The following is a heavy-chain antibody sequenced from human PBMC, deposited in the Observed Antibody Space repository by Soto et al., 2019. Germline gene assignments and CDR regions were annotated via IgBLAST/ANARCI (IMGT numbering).Heavy chain of an antibody. Sequence: QVQLQESGPGLVKPSQTLSLTCTVSGGSISSGDYYWSWIRQPPGKGLEWIGYIYYSGSTYYNPSLKSRITISIYTSKNQFTLKLSSVTAADTAVYYCARDRGGYRDTGALDPWGQGTLVTVSS. J-gene: IGHJ5*02. V-gene: IGHV4-30-4*01. CDR3: ARDRGGYRDTGALDP. CDR2: IYYSGST. CDR1: GGSISSGDYY. D-gene: IGHD3-16*02.